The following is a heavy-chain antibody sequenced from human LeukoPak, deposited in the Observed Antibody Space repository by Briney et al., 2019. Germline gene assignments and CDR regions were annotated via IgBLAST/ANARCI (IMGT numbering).Heavy chain of an antibody. CDR1: GFIFNNYA. D-gene: IGHD3-9*01. CDR3: AKDMGRYFDRLYAVDY. V-gene: IGHV3-30*04. J-gene: IGHJ4*02. Sequence: GRSLRLSCAASGFIFNNYAMHWVRQAPGKGLEWVAFRRYDGDIKNYADAVKGRFTISGDESKNTLYLQMNSLRVEDTAVYYCAKDMGRYFDRLYAVDYWGQGTLVRVSS. CDR2: RRYDGDIK.